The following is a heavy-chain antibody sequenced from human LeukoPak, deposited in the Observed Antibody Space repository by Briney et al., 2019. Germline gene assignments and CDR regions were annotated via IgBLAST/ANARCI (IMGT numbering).Heavy chain of an antibody. CDR3: ARDPPYYDFWSGYHQDY. V-gene: IGHV3-66*02. J-gene: IGHJ4*02. CDR2: IYSGGRT. CDR1: GFTVSSKY. D-gene: IGHD3-3*01. Sequence: GGSLRLSCAASGFTVSSKYMSWVRQAAGKGMEWVSVIYSGGRTYYADSGKGRFTISTDNSKNTLYLQMNSLRAEDTAVYYCARDPPYYDFWSGYHQDYWGQGTLVTVSS.